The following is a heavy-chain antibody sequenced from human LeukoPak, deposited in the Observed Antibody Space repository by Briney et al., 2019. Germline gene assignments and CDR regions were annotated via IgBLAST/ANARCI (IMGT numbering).Heavy chain of an antibody. Sequence: GRSLRLSCAASGFTFSSYGMHWVRQAPGKGLEWVAVIWYGGSNKYYADSVKGRFTISRDNSKNTLYLQMNSLRAEDTAMYYCAKDLRYCSSTSCSHDAFDIWGQGTMVTVSS. V-gene: IGHV3-30*18. CDR1: GFTFSSYG. CDR2: IWYGGSNK. CDR3: AKDLRYCSSTSCSHDAFDI. D-gene: IGHD2-2*01. J-gene: IGHJ3*02.